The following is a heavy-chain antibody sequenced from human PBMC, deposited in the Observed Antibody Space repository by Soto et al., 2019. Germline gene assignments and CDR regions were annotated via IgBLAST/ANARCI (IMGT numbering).Heavy chain of an antibody. J-gene: IGHJ4*02. D-gene: IGHD2-15*01. V-gene: IGHV1-2*02. CDR2: INPNSGGT. CDR3: GRDPPPCSGGSCTDY. CDR1: GYTFTGYY. Sequence: QVQLVQSGAEVKKPGASVKVSCKASGYTFTGYYMHWVRQAPGQGLEWMGWINPNSGGTNYAQKCQGSETMTRDTSISTAYMELSRLSSDDTAVYYCGRDPPPCSGGSCTDYSGQGTLVTVSS.